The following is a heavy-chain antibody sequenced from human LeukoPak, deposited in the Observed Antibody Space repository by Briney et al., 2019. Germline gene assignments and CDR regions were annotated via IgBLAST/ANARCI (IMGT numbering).Heavy chain of an antibody. CDR1: GGSFSGYY. J-gene: IGHJ4*02. D-gene: IGHD2-2*01. V-gene: IGHV4-34*01. CDR3: ARAPANGPAARIFDY. CDR2: INHSGST. Sequence: SETLSLTCAVYGGSFSGYYWSWLRQPPGKGLEWIGEINHSGSTNYNPSLKSRVTISVDTSKNQFSLKLSSVTAADTAVYYCARAPANGPAARIFDYWGQGTLVTVSS.